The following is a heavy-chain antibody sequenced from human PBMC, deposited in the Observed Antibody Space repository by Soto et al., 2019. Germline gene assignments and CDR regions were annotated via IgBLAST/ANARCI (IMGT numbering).Heavy chain of an antibody. CDR3: AREDYGDYGFDY. V-gene: IGHV3-74*01. J-gene: IGHJ4*02. CDR1: GFTFSSYW. Sequence: EVQLVESGGGLVQPGGSLRLSCAASGFTFSSYWMHWVRQAPGMGLVWVSRINSDGSSTSYADSVKGRFTISRDNAKNTLYLQMNSLRAEDTAVYYCAREDYGDYGFDYWGQGTLVTVSS. CDR2: INSDGSST. D-gene: IGHD4-17*01.